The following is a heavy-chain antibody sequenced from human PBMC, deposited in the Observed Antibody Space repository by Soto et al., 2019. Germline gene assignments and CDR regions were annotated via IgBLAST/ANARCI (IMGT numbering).Heavy chain of an antibody. J-gene: IGHJ6*02. CDR1: GSTFSSYG. CDR3: ARDEGNGYDFWSGYYYYYGMDV. Sequence: GGSLRLSCAASGSTFSSYGMHWVRQAPGKGLEWVAVIWYDGSNKYYADSVKGRFTISGDNSKNTLYLQMNSLRAEDTAAYYCARDEGNGYDFWSGYYYYYGMDVWGPGTTVTVSS. V-gene: IGHV3-33*01. D-gene: IGHD3-3*01. CDR2: IWYDGSNK.